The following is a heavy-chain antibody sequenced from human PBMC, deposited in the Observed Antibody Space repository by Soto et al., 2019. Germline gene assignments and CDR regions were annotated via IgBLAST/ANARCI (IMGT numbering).Heavy chain of an antibody. Sequence: SETLSLTCAVYGGSFSGYYWSWIRQPPGKGLEWIGEINHSGSTNYNPSLKSRVTISVDTSKNQFSLKLSSVTAADTAVYYCAYNSGQYRDYYYGMDVWGQGTTVTVSS. CDR3: AYNSGQYRDYYYGMDV. CDR2: INHSGST. V-gene: IGHV4-34*01. D-gene: IGHD6-19*01. J-gene: IGHJ6*02. CDR1: GGSFSGYY.